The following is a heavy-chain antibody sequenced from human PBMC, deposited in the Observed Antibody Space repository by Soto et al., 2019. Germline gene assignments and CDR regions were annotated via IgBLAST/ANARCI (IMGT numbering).Heavy chain of an antibody. J-gene: IGHJ6*03. D-gene: IGHD4-17*01. CDR2: ISAYNGNT. CDR1: GYTFTSYG. Sequence: QVQLVQSGAEVKKPGASVKVSCKASGYTFTSYGIIWVRQAPGQGLEWMGWISAYNGNTNYAQKLQGRVTMTTDTSTSTAYMELRSLRSDDTAVYYCARDGATVTSPGYYYYYMDVWGKGTTVTVSS. V-gene: IGHV1-18*01. CDR3: ARDGATVTSPGYYYYYMDV.